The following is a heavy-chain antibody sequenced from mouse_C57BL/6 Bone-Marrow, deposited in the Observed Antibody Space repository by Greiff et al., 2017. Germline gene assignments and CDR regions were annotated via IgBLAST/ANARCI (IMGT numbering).Heavy chain of an antibody. D-gene: IGHD2-1*01. CDR3: ARPSLYGNYWYFDV. V-gene: IGHV1-12*01. CDR2: IYPGNGDT. J-gene: IGHJ1*03. CDR1: GYTFTSYN. Sequence: QVQLQQSGAELVRPGASVKMSCKASGYTFTSYNLHWVKQTPRQGLEWIGAIYPGNGDTSYNQKFKGKATLTVDKSSSTAYMQLSSLTSEDSAVYFCARPSLYGNYWYFDVWGTGTTVTVSS.